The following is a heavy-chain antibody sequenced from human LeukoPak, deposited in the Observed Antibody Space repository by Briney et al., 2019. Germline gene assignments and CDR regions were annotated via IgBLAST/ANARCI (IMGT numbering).Heavy chain of an antibody. V-gene: IGHV4-31*03. CDR3: ARESIAAGVYFDY. Sequence: SETLSLTCTVSGGSISSGGYYWSWIRQHPGKGLEWIGYIYYSGSTYYNPSLKSRVTISVDTSKNQFSLKLSSVTAADTAVYYCARESIAAGVYFDYWGQGTLVTVSS. CDR1: GGSISSGGYY. D-gene: IGHD6-25*01. CDR2: IYYSGST. J-gene: IGHJ4*02.